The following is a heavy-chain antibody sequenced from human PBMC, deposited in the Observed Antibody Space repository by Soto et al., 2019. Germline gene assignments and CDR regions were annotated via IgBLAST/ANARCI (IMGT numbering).Heavy chain of an antibody. D-gene: IGHD4-4*01. CDR2: IYHSGST. Sequence: SETLSLTCAVSGGSISSGGYSWSWIRQPPGKGLEWIGYIYHSGSTYYNPSLKSRVTISVDRSKNQFSLKLSSVTAADTAVYYCGGGVTTKYYGMDVWGQGTTVTVSS. CDR1: GGSISSGGYS. CDR3: GGGVTTKYYGMDV. V-gene: IGHV4-30-2*02. J-gene: IGHJ6*02.